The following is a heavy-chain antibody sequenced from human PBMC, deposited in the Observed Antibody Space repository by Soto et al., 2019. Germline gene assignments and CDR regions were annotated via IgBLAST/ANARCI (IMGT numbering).Heavy chain of an antibody. V-gene: IGHV2-5*02. CDR2: IYWDDDK. CDR3: ARLKRYYDVLTGYYFDY. J-gene: IGHJ4*02. CDR1: GFSLSTSGVG. Sequence: QITLKESGPTLVKPTQTLTLTCTFSGFSLSTSGVGVGWIRQPPGKALEWLALIYWDDDKRYSPSLKSRLTITKYTSKNLVVLTMTNLDPVDTAAYYCARLKRYYDVLTGYYFDYWGQGTLVTVSS. D-gene: IGHD3-9*01.